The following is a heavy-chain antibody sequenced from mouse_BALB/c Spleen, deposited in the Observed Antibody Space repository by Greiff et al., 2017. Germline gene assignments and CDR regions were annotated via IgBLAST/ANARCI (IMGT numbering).Heavy chain of an antibody. Sequence: EVQVVESGGGLVQPGGSLRLSCATSGFTFSDFYMEWVRQPPGKRLEWIAASRNKANDYTTEYSASVKGRFIVSRDTSQSILYLQMNALRAEDTAIYYCARALYGYANYYAMDYWGQGTSVTVSS. V-gene: IGHV7-1*02. J-gene: IGHJ4*01. CDR1: GFTFSDFY. CDR3: ARALYGYANYYAMDY. D-gene: IGHD2-2*01. CDR2: SRNKANDYTT.